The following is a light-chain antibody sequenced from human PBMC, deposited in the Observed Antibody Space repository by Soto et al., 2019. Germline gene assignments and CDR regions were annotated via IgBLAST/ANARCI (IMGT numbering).Light chain of an antibody. V-gene: IGKV1-9*01. CDR1: QGIAGS. CDR3: QQVKSYPRT. CDR2: AES. J-gene: IGKJ4*01. Sequence: DIRLTHSPSFLSASVGDIVTITCRSIQGIAGSLAWYQQKPGKPPKLLIYAESTLQSGVPSRFSGSGSGTRGTLTISSLQPEDFETYYCQQVKSYPRTFGGGTKVDIK.